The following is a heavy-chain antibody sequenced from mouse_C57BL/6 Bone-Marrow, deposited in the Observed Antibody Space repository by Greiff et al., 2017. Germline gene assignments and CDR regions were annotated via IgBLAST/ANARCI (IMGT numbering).Heavy chain of an antibody. V-gene: IGHV1-81*01. CDR3: ALLMGYYFYFDY. D-gene: IGHD2-3*01. CDR2: IYPRSGNT. CDR1: GYTFTSYG. Sequence: VMLVESGAELARPGASVKLSCKASGYTFTSYGISWVKQRTGQGLEWIGEIYPRSGNTYYNEKFKGKATLTADKSSSTAYMALRSLTSEDSAVYFCALLMGYYFYFDYWGQGTTLTVSS. J-gene: IGHJ2*01.